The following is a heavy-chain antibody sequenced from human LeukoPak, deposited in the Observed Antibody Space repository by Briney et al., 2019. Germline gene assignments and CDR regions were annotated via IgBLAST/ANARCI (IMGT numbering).Heavy chain of an antibody. CDR2: MNPNSGNT. J-gene: IGHJ6*02. CDR1: GYTFTSYD. D-gene: IGHD1-26*01. Sequence: GASVKVSCKASGYTFTSYDINWVRQATGQGLEWMGWMNPNSGNTGYAQKFQGRVTMTRNTPISTAYMELSSLRSEDTAVYYCARFSELAYYYYGMDVWGQGTTVTVSS. V-gene: IGHV1-8*02. CDR3: ARFSELAYYYYGMDV.